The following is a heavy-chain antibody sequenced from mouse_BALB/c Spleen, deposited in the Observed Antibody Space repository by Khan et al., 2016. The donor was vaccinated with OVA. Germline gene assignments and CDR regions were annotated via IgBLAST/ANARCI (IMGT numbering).Heavy chain of an antibody. D-gene: IGHD1-2*01. Sequence: EVELVESGGGLVEPGGSLRLSCATSGFTFSDYYMSWVRQPPGKALEWLGFIRKKASGYTTEYSASVKGRITISRDNSQCILYLQMNSLRAEVSATCYRARVDYGYMFAYWGQGTMVTVSA. CDR1: GFTFSDYY. J-gene: IGHJ3*01. CDR3: ARVDYGYMFAY. CDR2: IRKKASGYTT. V-gene: IGHV7-3*02.